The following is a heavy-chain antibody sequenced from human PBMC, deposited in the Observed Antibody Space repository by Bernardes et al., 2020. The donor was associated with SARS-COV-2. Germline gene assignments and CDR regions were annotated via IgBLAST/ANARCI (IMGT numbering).Heavy chain of an antibody. CDR3: ARETSGSITIFGVVTKYGMDV. Sequence: SETLSLTCTVSGGSISSGDYYWSWIRQPPGKGLEWIGYIYYSGSTYYNPSLKSRVTISVDTSKNQFSLKLSSVTAADTAVYYCARETSGSITIFGVVTKYGMDVWGQGTTVTVSS. D-gene: IGHD3-3*01. CDR2: IYYSGST. V-gene: IGHV4-30-4*01. J-gene: IGHJ6*02. CDR1: GGSISSGDYY.